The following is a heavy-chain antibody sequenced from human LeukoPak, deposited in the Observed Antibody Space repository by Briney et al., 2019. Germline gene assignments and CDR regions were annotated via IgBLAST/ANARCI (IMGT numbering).Heavy chain of an antibody. D-gene: IGHD3-9*01. Sequence: QAGGSLRLSCAASGFTFSSYGMHWVRQAPGKGLEWVAHIWYDGSNKFYADSVKGRFTISRDNSKDTLHLQMNSLRADDTAVYYCARDPPSATDYYKYFDYWGQGTLVTVSS. CDR3: ARDPPSATDYYKYFDY. V-gene: IGHV3-33*01. J-gene: IGHJ4*02. CDR2: IWYDGSNK. CDR1: GFTFSSYG.